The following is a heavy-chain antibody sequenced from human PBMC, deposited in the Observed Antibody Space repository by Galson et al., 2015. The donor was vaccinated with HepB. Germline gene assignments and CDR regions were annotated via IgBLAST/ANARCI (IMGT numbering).Heavy chain of an antibody. Sequence: SVKVSCKASGYTFTSYAMHWVRQAPGQRLEWMGWINAGNGNTKYSQKFQGRVTITRDTSASTAYMELSSLRSEDTAVYYCARSYDFWSGYYRDYYYMDVWGKGTTVTVSS. V-gene: IGHV1-3*01. D-gene: IGHD3-3*01. CDR3: ARSYDFWSGYYRDYYYMDV. J-gene: IGHJ6*03. CDR1: GYTFTSYA. CDR2: INAGNGNT.